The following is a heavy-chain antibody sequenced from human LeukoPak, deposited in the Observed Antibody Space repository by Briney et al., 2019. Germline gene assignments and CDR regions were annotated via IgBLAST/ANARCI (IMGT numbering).Heavy chain of an antibody. Sequence: TGGSLRLSCAVSGFTFSSYSMNWVRQAPGKGLEWVSSISTSSSYIYYADSVKGRFTISRDNAKNSLYLQMNSLRAEDTAVYYCARAHCSGGSCYSVYFDYWGQGTLVTVSS. CDR2: ISTSSSYI. D-gene: IGHD2-15*01. CDR1: GFTFSSYS. V-gene: IGHV3-21*01. J-gene: IGHJ4*02. CDR3: ARAHCSGGSCYSVYFDY.